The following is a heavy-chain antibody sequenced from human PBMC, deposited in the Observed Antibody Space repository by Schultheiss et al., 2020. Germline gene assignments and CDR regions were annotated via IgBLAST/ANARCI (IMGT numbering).Heavy chain of an antibody. CDR3: AKLYGGSVTALYYFDH. CDR1: GFTVSSNY. Sequence: GGSLRLSCAASGFTVSSNYMSWVRQAPGKGLEWVSVISGSGYTTHYADSVKGRFTISRDNSKNTVYLQMNSLRVDDTAVYYCAKLYGGSVTALYYFDHWGQGTLVTVSS. V-gene: IGHV3-23*01. CDR2: ISGSGYTT. J-gene: IGHJ4*02. D-gene: IGHD2-21*02.